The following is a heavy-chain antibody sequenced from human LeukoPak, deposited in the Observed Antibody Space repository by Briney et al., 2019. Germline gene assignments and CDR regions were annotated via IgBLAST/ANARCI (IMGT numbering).Heavy chain of an antibody. Sequence: ASVKVSCKASGYRFTSYGITWVRQAPGQGLEWMGWISVYNGNTNYAQKFQGRVTMTTDTPTGTAYMELRSLKSDDTAVYYCARDTYFYDCSCYYMYYFDYWGQGTLVTVSS. CDR3: ARDTYFYDCSCYYMYYFDY. CDR1: GYRFTSYG. D-gene: IGHD3-22*01. V-gene: IGHV1-18*01. J-gene: IGHJ4*02. CDR2: ISVYNGNT.